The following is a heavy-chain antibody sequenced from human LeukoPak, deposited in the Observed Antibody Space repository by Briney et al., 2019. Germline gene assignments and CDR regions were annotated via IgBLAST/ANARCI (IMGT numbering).Heavy chain of an antibody. D-gene: IGHD5-18*01. CDR1: GGTFSSYA. CDR3: ARERIQLWSHFDY. V-gene: IGHV1-69*04. CDR2: IIPIFGIA. J-gene: IGHJ4*02. Sequence: ASVRACCKASGGTFSSYAISWVRQAPGQGLEWMGRIIPIFGIANYAQKFQGRVTITADKSTSTAYMELSSLRSEDTAVYYCARERIQLWSHFDYWGQGTLVTVSS.